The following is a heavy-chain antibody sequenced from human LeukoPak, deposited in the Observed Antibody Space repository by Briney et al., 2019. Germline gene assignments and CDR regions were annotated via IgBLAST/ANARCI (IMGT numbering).Heavy chain of an antibody. V-gene: IGHV3-30*19. CDR3: ARPASSSWYRAYFDH. D-gene: IGHD6-13*01. CDR2: ISYDGSTE. CDR1: GFTFSSSG. J-gene: IGHJ4*02. Sequence: GGSLRLSCAASGFTFSSSGMHWVRQAPGKGLEWVAVISYDGSTEYYADSVKGRFTISRDNSKNTLYLQVNSLRAADTAMYYCARPASSSWYRAYFDHWGQGTLVTVSS.